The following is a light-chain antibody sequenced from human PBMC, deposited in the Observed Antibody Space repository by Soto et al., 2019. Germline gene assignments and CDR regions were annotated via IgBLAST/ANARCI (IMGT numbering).Light chain of an antibody. CDR2: DVT. Sequence: QSALAQPRSVSGSPGQSVTISCSGTSSDVGGYNSVSWYQQFPGKAPKLMIYDVTKRPSGVPDRFSGSKSCNTASLTISGLQAEDEADYYCCSYAASYTLVFGGGTKVTVL. CDR1: SSDVGGYNS. J-gene: IGLJ2*01. V-gene: IGLV2-11*01. CDR3: CSYAASYTLV.